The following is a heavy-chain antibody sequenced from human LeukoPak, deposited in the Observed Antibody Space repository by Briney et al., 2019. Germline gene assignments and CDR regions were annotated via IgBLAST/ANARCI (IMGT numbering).Heavy chain of an antibody. V-gene: IGHV4-39*01. CDR2: IYYSGNT. D-gene: IGHD2/OR15-2a*01. CDR3: AVNIDY. J-gene: IGHJ4*02. Sequence: SETLSLTCTVSGDSISSSSYYWGWIRQPPGKGLEWIGSIYYSGNTYYNPSLKSRVTISVDTSKNQFSLKLSSVTAADTAVYYCAVNIDYWGQGSLVTVSS. CDR1: GDSISSSSYY.